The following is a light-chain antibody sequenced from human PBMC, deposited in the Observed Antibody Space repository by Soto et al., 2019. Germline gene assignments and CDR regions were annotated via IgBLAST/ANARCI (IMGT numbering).Light chain of an antibody. CDR1: QSVSSSY. V-gene: IGKV3-20*01. Sequence: EIVLTQSPGTLSLSPRERATLSCRASQSVSSSYLAWYQQKPGQAPRLLIYGASSRATGIPDRFSGSGSGTDFTLTISRLEPEDFAVYYCQQYGSSPVTFVQRTKVIIK. CDR2: GAS. J-gene: IGKJ1*01. CDR3: QQYGSSPVT.